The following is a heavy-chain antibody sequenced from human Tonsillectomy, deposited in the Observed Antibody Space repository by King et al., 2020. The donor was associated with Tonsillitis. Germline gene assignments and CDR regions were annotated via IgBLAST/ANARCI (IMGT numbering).Heavy chain of an antibody. D-gene: IGHD3-10*01. Sequence: QLQESGPGLVKPSQTLSLTCTVSGGSISSGGYYWSWIRQHPGKGLEWIGYIYYSGSTYYNPSLKSRVTISVDTSKNQFSLKLSSVTAADTAVYYCARVSYYGSGSYYKAGVDYWGQGTLVTVSS. CDR2: IYYSGST. CDR1: GGSISSGGYY. CDR3: ARVSYYGSGSYYKAGVDY. V-gene: IGHV4-31*03. J-gene: IGHJ4*02.